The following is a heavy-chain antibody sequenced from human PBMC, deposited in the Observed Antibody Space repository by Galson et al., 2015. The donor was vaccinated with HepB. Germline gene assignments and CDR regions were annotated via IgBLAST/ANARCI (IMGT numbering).Heavy chain of an antibody. J-gene: IGHJ4*02. D-gene: IGHD6-19*01. CDR1: GXXFTRYA. CDR2: INTNTGNP. V-gene: IGHV7-4-1*02. Sequence: SVKVSCKASGXXFTRYAMSXVRQAPXQGLELLGWINTNTGNPTYAQGFXGRFGFSLDTSVNTAYLQISSLKAEDTAVYYCAREFTRIXSGWVVPFDYWGQGTLVTVSS. CDR3: AREFTRIXSGWVVPFDY.